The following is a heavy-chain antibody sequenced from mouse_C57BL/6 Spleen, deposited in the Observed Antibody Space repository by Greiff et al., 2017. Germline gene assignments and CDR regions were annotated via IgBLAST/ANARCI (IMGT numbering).Heavy chain of an antibody. D-gene: IGHD2-3*01. J-gene: IGHJ2*01. CDR3: AGSDGPYYFDY. V-gene: IGHV1-81*01. CDR2: IYPRSGNT. Sequence: VQLQQSGAELARPGASVKLTCTASGYTFTSYGISWVKQRTGQGLEWIGEIYPRSGNTYYNEKFKGKATLTADKSSSTAYMELRSLTSEDAAVYFCAGSDGPYYFDYWGQGTTLTVSS. CDR1: GYTFTSYG.